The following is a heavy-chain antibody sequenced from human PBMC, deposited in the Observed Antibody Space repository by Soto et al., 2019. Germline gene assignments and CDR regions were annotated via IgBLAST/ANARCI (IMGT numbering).Heavy chain of an antibody. CDR2: IYHSGST. J-gene: IGHJ4*02. CDR3: ASSGGGEDY. Sequence: QVQLQESGPGLVKPSGTLSLSCAVSGGSIISSHWWTWVRQPPGKGLEWIGEIYHSGSTNYNPSLKRRVPISVDTSRNQFSLNLSSVTAADTAVYYCASSGGGEDYWGQGILVTVSS. D-gene: IGHD3-16*01. V-gene: IGHV4-4*02. CDR1: GGSIISSHW.